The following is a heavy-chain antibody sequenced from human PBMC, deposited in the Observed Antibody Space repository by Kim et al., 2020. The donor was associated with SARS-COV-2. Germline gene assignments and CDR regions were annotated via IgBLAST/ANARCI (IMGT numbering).Heavy chain of an antibody. V-gene: IGHV3-23*01. J-gene: IGHJ4*02. CDR1: GFYLTTHA. Sequence: GGSLRLSCAASGFYLTTHAMAWVRQAPGKGLEWVSTISVSGLSTYYADSVKGRFTISKDYPKNTLFLEMNSLRAEDTAQYYCARHQAEWLSFDYWGQGILVTVSS. CDR2: ISVSGLST. CDR3: ARHQAEWLSFDY. D-gene: IGHD3-3*01.